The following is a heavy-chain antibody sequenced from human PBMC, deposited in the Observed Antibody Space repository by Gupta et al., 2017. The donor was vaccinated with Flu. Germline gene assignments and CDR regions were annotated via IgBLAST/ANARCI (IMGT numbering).Heavy chain of an antibody. V-gene: IGHV3-23*01. CDR2: ISDRGQTT. CDR3: AKDTRGVTIYDY. D-gene: IGHD3-3*01. Sequence: GTEGAIGQPVGALSVTWEGRRFGFGCSSLCWVRQAPGKGLEWVSSISDRGQTTYYADSVKGRFTVSRDNSRNTLHLLMTGLRAEDTAVYSCAKDTRGVTIYDYWGQGTLVTVSP. J-gene: IGHJ4*02. CDR1: RFGFGCSS.